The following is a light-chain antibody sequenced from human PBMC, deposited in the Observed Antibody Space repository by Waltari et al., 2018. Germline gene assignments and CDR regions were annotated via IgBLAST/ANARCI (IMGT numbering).Light chain of an antibody. CDR3: AAWDDILTAWV. CDR2: RDD. V-gene: IGLV1-47*01. CDR1: ASNIGSYN. Sequence: QSGLTQSPSASGTPGQSVTISCSGGASNIGSYNVYWYQHLPGTAPKLLIYRDDRRPSGVPARFSGSKAVTSASLTISGLRSEDAADYYCAAWDDILTAWVFGGGTKLTVL. J-gene: IGLJ3*02.